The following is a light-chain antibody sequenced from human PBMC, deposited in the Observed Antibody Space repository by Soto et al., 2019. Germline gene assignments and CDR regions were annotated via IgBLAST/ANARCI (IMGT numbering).Light chain of an antibody. CDR2: GAS. V-gene: IGKV3-20*01. CDR1: QSVSSSY. CDR3: QQYGSSRT. Sequence: EIVLTQSPGTLSLSPGERATLSCRASQSVSSSYLAWYQQKPGQAPRLLIYGASSRATGIPDRFSGSGSGTDFTLTISRLEPEAFAVYYCQQYGSSRTFGQGTKLEI. J-gene: IGKJ2*02.